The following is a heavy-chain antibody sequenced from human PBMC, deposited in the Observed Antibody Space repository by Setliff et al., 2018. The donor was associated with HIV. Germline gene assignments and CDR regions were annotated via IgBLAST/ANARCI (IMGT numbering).Heavy chain of an antibody. Sequence: KTSETLSLTCTVSNGSISSHYWSWIRQPPGKGLEWIGNMYYSGSTNYNPSLKSRVTISVDRSQNHFSLKLSSVTAADTAVYYCAREVDYYDSSRYLLLYYFDSWGQGTLVTVSS. V-gene: IGHV4-59*11. CDR2: MYYSGST. J-gene: IGHJ4*02. CDR3: AREVDYYDSSRYLLLYYFDS. D-gene: IGHD3-22*01. CDR1: NGSISSHY.